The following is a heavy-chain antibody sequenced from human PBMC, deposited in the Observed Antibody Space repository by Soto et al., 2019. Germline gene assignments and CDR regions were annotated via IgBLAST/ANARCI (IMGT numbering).Heavy chain of an antibody. CDR1: GFTFSSYA. V-gene: IGHV3-23*01. Sequence: GGSLRLSCAASGFTFSSYAMSWARQAPGKGLEWVSAISGSGGSTYYADSVKGRFTISRDNSKNTLYLQMNSLRAEDTAVYYCAYPYDFWSGYPYYYYYGMDVWGQGTTVTVSS. D-gene: IGHD3-3*01. J-gene: IGHJ6*02. CDR3: AYPYDFWSGYPYYYYYGMDV. CDR2: ISGSGGST.